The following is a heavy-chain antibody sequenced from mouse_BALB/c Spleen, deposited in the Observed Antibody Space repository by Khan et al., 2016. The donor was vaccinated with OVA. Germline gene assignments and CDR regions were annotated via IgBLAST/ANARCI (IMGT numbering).Heavy chain of an antibody. V-gene: IGHV9-1*02. CDR1: GFTFTNYG. J-gene: IGHJ1*01. CDR2: INTYTGEP. D-gene: IGHD6-2*01. Sequence: QIQLVQSGPELKKPGETVKIPCKASGFTFTNYGMNWVKQAPGKGLKWMGWINTYTGEPTYGDDFKGRFALSLETSASTAYLQINNLVNEDMATYFCARISSYWYSDFWGAGTTVTVSS. CDR3: ARISSYWYSDF.